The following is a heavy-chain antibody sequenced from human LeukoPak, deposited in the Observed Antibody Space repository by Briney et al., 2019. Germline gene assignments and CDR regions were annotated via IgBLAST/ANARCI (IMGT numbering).Heavy chain of an antibody. CDR2: IYYNGNT. CDR3: ASYTAMDYGLDY. J-gene: IGHJ4*02. V-gene: IGHV4-61*01. D-gene: IGHD5-18*01. CDR1: GDSVSSGNYY. Sequence: PSETLSLTCIVSGDSVSSGNYYWSWIRLPPGKGLEYIGHIYYNGNTNYNPSLKSRVTLSIDTSRNQFSLKLSSATAADTAVYYCASYTAMDYGLDYWGQGTLVTVSS.